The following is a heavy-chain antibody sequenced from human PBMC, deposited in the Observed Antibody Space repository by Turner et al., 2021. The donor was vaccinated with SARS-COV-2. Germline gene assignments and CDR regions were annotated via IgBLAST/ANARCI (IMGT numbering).Heavy chain of an antibody. CDR2: VDPKDGET. J-gene: IGHJ6*02. CDR1: GYTLLELS. D-gene: IGHD3-22*01. Sequence: QVQLVQSGAEVKKPGASVKVTCQVAGYTLLELSMHWVRQAPGKGLEWMGGVDPKDGETIYAQKFQGSVTMTEDTSTDTAYMELSSLRSEDTAVYYCATAPANYYDSSGSKGFYYYYYGMDVWGQGTTVTVSS. V-gene: IGHV1-24*01. CDR3: ATAPANYYDSSGSKGFYYYYYGMDV.